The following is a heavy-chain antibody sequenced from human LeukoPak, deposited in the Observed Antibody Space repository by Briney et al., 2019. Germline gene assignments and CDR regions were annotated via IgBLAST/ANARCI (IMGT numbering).Heavy chain of an antibody. CDR3: ARSAEWELFPDH. J-gene: IGHJ5*02. D-gene: IGHD1-26*01. V-gene: IGHV4-39*07. Sequence: SETLSLTCTVSGGSISSSSYYWGWIRQPPGKGLEWIGSIYYSGSTYYNPSLKSRVTISVDTSKNQFSLKLSSVTAADTAVYYCARSAEWELFPDHWGQGTLVTVS. CDR2: IYYSGST. CDR1: GGSISSSSYY.